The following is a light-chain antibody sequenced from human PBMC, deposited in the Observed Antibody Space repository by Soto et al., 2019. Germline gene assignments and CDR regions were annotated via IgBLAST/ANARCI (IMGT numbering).Light chain of an antibody. V-gene: IGKV3D-15*01. CDR1: QSVSNN. CDR3: QQYNNWPRT. Sequence: ERLMTQSPDPLSVSPGERATLSCRASQSVSNNLAWYQQKLGQAPRLLIYGASTRATGIPARFSGSGSGTEFTLTISSLQSEDFAVYYCQQYNNWPRTFGQGTIVDIK. CDR2: GAS. J-gene: IGKJ1*01.